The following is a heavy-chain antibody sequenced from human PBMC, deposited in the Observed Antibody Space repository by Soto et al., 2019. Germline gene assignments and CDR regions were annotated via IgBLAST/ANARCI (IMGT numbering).Heavy chain of an antibody. CDR2: INPYNGNT. CDR3: ARGCIAVTTHLCY. D-gene: IGHD4-17*01. V-gene: IGHV1-18*01. Sequence: ASVKVSCKASGYTFNTYGITCVLQSPGQWLEWMGWINPYNGNTKFAQKLQDRVAMTTATSTSTAYMELASLRSDDTAVYYCARGCIAVTTHLCYWGQGTLVTVSS. CDR1: GYTFNTYG. J-gene: IGHJ4*02.